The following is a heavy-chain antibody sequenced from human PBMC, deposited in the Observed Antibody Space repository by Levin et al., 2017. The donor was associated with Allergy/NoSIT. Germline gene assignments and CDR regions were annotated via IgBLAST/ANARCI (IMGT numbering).Heavy chain of an antibody. V-gene: IGHV3-23*01. D-gene: IGHD6-19*01. J-gene: IGHJ4*02. Sequence: ASVKVSCAASGFTFSSYAMSWVRQAPGKGLEWVSAISGSGGSTYYADSVKGRFTISRDNSKNTLYLQMNSLRAEDTAVYYCAKDRKQWLVLFDYWGQGTLVTVSS. CDR2: ISGSGGST. CDR1: GFTFSSYA. CDR3: AKDRKQWLVLFDY.